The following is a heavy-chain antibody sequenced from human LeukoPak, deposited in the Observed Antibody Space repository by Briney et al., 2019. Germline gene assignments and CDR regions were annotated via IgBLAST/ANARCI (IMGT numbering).Heavy chain of an antibody. CDR3: AKEQGRFDS. CDR2: ISGSGGRI. CDR1: GFTFSSYA. Sequence: GGSLRLSCAASGFTFSSYAMSWVRQAPGKGLEWVSGISGSGGRIYYADSVKGRFTISRDNSKNTLYLQMSSLRAEDTAVYYCAKEQGRFDSWGQGTLVTVSS. V-gene: IGHV3-23*01. J-gene: IGHJ4*02.